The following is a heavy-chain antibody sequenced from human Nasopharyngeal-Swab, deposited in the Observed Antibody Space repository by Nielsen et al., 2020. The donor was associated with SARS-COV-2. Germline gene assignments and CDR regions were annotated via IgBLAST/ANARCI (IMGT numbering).Heavy chain of an antibody. J-gene: IGHJ5*02. Sequence: ASVKVSCKASGYTFTSYAMNWVRQAPGQGLEWMGWINTNTGNPTYAQGFTGRFVFSLDTSVSTAYLQISSLKAEDTAVYYCARDGLFLQYSSGWYGWFDPWGQGTLVTVSS. V-gene: IGHV7-4-1*02. CDR2: INTNTGNP. CDR1: GYTFTSYA. D-gene: IGHD6-19*01. CDR3: ARDGLFLQYSSGWYGWFDP.